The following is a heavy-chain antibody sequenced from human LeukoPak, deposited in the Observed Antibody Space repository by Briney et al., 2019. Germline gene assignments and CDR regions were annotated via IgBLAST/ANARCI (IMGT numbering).Heavy chain of an antibody. V-gene: IGHV3-33*01. Sequence: GGSLRLSCAASGFTFSSYGMHWVRQAPGKGLEWVAVIWYDGSNKYYVDSVKGRFTISRDNPKNTLYLQMNSLRAEDTAVYYCARELNWNEDFDYWGQGTLVTVSS. D-gene: IGHD1-1*01. CDR2: IWYDGSNK. CDR1: GFTFSSYG. CDR3: ARELNWNEDFDY. J-gene: IGHJ4*02.